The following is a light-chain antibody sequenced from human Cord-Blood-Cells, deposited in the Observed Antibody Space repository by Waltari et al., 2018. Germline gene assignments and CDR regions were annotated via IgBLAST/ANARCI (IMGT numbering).Light chain of an antibody. V-gene: IGLV2-14*01. J-gene: IGLJ2*01. CDR2: DVS. Sequence: QSALTQPASVSGSPGQSITISCTGTSSDVGGYNYVSWYQQHPGKPPKLMICDVSNRPSGVSNRFSGSKSGNTASLTISGLQAEDEADYYCSSYTSSSTVVFGGGTKLTVL. CDR1: SSDVGGYNY. CDR3: SSYTSSSTVV.